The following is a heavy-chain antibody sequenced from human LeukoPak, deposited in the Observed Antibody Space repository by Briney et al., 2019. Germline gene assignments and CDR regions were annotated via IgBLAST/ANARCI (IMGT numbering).Heavy chain of an antibody. CDR2: ISYDGSNK. CDR1: GFTFSSYA. J-gene: IGHJ3*02. V-gene: IGHV3-30-3*01. Sequence: PGGSLRLSCAASGFTFSSYAMHWVRQAPGKGLEGVAVISYDGSNKYYADSVKGRFTISRDNSKNTLYLQMNSLRAEDTAVYYCAKEIGATAYCSGGSCYNNDAFDIWGQGTMVTVSS. D-gene: IGHD2-15*01. CDR3: AKEIGATAYCSGGSCYNNDAFDI.